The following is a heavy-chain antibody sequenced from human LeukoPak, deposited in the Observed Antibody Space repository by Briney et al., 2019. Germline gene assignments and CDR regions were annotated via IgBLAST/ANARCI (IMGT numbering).Heavy chain of an antibody. Sequence: TGGSLRLSCAASGFTFTSYAMSWVRQAPGKGLEWVSAVSGNGRNTYYADSVKGRFTISRDNSKNTLYLQMDSLRVDDTTVYYCAKDRGIVVVPAAIRFDYWGQGILDTVSS. D-gene: IGHD2-2*02. V-gene: IGHV3-23*01. J-gene: IGHJ4*02. CDR1: GFTFTSYA. CDR3: AKDRGIVVVPAAIRFDY. CDR2: VSGNGRNT.